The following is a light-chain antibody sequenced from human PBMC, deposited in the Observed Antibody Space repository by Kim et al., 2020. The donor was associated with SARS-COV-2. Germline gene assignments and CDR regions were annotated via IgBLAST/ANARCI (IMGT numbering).Light chain of an antibody. CDR1: RSDVGSYNL. Sequence: GPYVTISCTGTRSDVGSYNLVSCYQQPPGTAPKLMIYEVSNRPSGVPDRFSGSKSGNTASLTISGLQAEDEADYYCSSYTSSSTLVFGGGTKLTVL. CDR3: SSYTSSSTLV. J-gene: IGLJ2*01. V-gene: IGLV2-18*02. CDR2: EVS.